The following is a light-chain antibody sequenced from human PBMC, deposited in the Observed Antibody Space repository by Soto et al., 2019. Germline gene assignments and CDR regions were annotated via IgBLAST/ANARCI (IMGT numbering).Light chain of an antibody. CDR3: QHYNSYSEA. CDR1: QTISSG. Sequence: DIQMTQSPSTLCGSVGDRVTITCRASQTISSGLAWYQQKPGKAPKLLIYKASTLKSGVPSRFSGSGSGTEFTLTISSLQPDDFATYYCQHYNSYSEAFGQGTKVDI. V-gene: IGKV1-5*03. CDR2: KAS. J-gene: IGKJ1*01.